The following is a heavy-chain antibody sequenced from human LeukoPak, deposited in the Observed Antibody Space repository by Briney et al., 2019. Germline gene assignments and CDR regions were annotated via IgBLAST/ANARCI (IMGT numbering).Heavy chain of an antibody. J-gene: IGHJ4*02. CDR1: RFTFSNHA. V-gene: IGHV3-23*01. CDR2: ISDSGRNT. CDR3: AKYGAYCTPYFDY. D-gene: IGHD4-17*01. Sequence: GGSLRLSCAASRFTFSNHAMNWVGQPPGKGLERLSSISDSGRNTYYSDSVKGRLAISRVDSYNTLYQQMSSLRADDTAFYYCAKYGAYCTPYFDYWGPGTLVTVSS.